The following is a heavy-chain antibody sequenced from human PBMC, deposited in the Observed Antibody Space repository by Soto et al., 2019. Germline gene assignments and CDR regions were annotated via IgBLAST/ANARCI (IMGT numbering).Heavy chain of an antibody. CDR3: GRDFYQIRYCSGGSCWFQH. Sequence: ASVKVSCKASGYTFTSYGISWVRQAPGQGLEWMGWISAYNGNTNYAQKLQGRVTMTTDTSTSTAYMELRSLRSDDTAVYYCGRDFYQIRYCSGGSCWFQHWGQGTLVTVSS. CDR1: GYTFTSYG. CDR2: ISAYNGNT. D-gene: IGHD2-15*01. V-gene: IGHV1-18*01. J-gene: IGHJ1*01.